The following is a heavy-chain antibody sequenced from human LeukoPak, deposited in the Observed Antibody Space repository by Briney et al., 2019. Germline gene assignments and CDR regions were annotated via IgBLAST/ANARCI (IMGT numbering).Heavy chain of an antibody. Sequence: GGSLRLSCAASGFTFSSHWMHWVRQAPGKGLVWVSRINSDGSSISYADSVKGRFTISRDNAKNSLYLQMNSLRAEDTAVYYCAYCSGGSCYYYFDYWGQGTLVTVSS. V-gene: IGHV3-74*01. CDR2: INSDGSSI. J-gene: IGHJ4*02. CDR1: GFTFSSHW. D-gene: IGHD2-15*01. CDR3: AYCSGGSCYYYFDY.